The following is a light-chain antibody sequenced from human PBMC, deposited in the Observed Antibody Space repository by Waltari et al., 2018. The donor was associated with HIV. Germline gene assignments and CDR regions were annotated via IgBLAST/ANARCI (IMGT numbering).Light chain of an antibody. Sequence: QSVLTQPPSVSGAPGQRVTISRSGSSPHIGANHVHWYQQLPGTPPKLVIYNNDNRPSGVPGRFAGSKSGTSASLAITGLQAEDEAEDYCQSSSGFGTGTKVTVL. V-gene: IGLV1-40*01. CDR3: QSSSG. CDR1: SPHIGANH. CDR2: NND. J-gene: IGLJ1*01.